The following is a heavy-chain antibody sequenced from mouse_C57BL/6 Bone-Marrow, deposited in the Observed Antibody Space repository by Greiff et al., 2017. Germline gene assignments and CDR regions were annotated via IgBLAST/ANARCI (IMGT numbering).Heavy chain of an antibody. J-gene: IGHJ2*01. CDR1: GYTFTDYA. CDR2: ISTYYGDA. CDR3: ARHPSTTVVARDY. D-gene: IGHD1-1*01. V-gene: IGHV1-67*01. Sequence: VQLQQSGPELVRPGVSVKISCKGSGYTFTDYAMHWVKQSHAKSLEWIGVISTYYGDASYNQKFKDKATMTVDKSSSTAYMQLSSLTTEDSAIYYGARHPSTTVVARDYWGQGTTLTVSS.